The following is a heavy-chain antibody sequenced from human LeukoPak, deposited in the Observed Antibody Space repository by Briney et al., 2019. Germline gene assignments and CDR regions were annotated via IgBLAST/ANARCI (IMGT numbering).Heavy chain of an antibody. V-gene: IGHV4-4*08. CDR1: GGSISSYY. CDR2: IYTSGST. CDR3: ARGPYDYVWGSYRYQTYFDY. D-gene: IGHD3-16*02. J-gene: IGHJ4*02. Sequence: SETLSLTCTVSGGSISSYYWSWIRQPPGKGLEWIGRIYTSGSTNYNPSLKSRVTISVDTSKNQFSLKLSSVTAADTAVYYCARGPYDYVWGSYRYQTYFDYWGQGTLVTVSS.